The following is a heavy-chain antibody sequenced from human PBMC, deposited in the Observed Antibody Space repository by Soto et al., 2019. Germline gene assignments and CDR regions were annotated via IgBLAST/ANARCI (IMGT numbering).Heavy chain of an antibody. Sequence: SETLSLTCTVSGGSISSYYWSWIRQPPGKGLEWIGYIYYSGSTNYNPSLKSRVTISVDTSKNQFSLKLSSVTAADTAVYYCARQIPHPRVNPYYYMDVWGKGTTVTVSS. V-gene: IGHV4-59*08. CDR3: ARQIPHPRVNPYYYMDV. CDR1: GGSISSYY. CDR2: IYYSGST. J-gene: IGHJ6*03. D-gene: IGHD3-10*01.